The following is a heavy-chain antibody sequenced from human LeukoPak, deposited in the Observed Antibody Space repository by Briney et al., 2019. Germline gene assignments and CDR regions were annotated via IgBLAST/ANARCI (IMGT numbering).Heavy chain of an antibody. J-gene: IGHJ4*02. CDR2: INPNSGGT. CDR3: ARVKQPYYDSSGYYKGAYYFDY. V-gene: IGHV1-2*06. D-gene: IGHD3-22*01. Sequence: ASVKVSCKASGYTFTGYYMHWVRRAPGQGLEWMGRINPNSGGTNYAQKFQGRVTMTRDTSISTAYMELSRLRSDDTAVYYCARVKQPYYDSSGYYKGAYYFDYWGQGTLVTVSS. CDR1: GYTFTGYY.